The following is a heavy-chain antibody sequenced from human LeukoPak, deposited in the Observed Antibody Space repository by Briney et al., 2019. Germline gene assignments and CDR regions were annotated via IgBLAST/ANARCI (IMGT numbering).Heavy chain of an antibody. V-gene: IGHV3-33*06. Sequence: PGGSLRLSCAASGFTFSSYGMHWVRQAPGKGLEWVAVIWYDGSNEYYADSVKGRFTISRDNSKNTLYLQMNSLRAEDTAVYYCAKDTTIVIAVALDYWGQGTLVTVSS. J-gene: IGHJ4*02. D-gene: IGHD6-19*01. CDR2: IWYDGSNE. CDR1: GFTFSSYG. CDR3: AKDTTIVIAVALDY.